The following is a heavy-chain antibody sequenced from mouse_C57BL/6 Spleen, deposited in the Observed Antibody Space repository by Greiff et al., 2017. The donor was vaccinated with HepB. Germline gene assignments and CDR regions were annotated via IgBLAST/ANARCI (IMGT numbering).Heavy chain of an antibody. CDR3: ARGRYYYGSSYGAMDY. Sequence: VHLVESGAELMKPGASVKLSCKATGYTFTGYWIEWVKQRPGHGLEWIGEILPGSGSTNYNEKFKGKATFTADTSSNTAYMQLSSLTTEDSAIYYCARGRYYYGSSYGAMDYWGQGTSVTVSS. D-gene: IGHD1-1*01. J-gene: IGHJ4*01. V-gene: IGHV1-9*01. CDR1: GYTFTGYW. CDR2: ILPGSGST.